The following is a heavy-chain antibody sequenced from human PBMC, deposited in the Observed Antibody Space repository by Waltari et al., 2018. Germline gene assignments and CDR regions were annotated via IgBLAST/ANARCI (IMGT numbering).Heavy chain of an antibody. CDR1: GGSISSSSYY. CDR3: ATVGGYSGYEPFDY. D-gene: IGHD5-12*01. Sequence: QLQLQESGPGLVKPSETLSLTCTVSGGSISSSSYYWDWIRQPPGKGLEWIGSIYYSGSTYYNPSLKSRVTISVDTSKNQFSLKLSSVTAADTAVYYCATVGGYSGYEPFDYWGQGTLVTVSS. V-gene: IGHV4-39*07. J-gene: IGHJ4*02. CDR2: IYYSGST.